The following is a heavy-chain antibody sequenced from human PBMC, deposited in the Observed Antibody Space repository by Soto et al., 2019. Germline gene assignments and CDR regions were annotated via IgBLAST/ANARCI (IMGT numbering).Heavy chain of an antibody. J-gene: IGHJ5*02. CDR2: MNPNSGNT. CDR1: GYTFTSYD. CDR3: ARAYSSYYNWFDP. V-gene: IGHV1-8*01. D-gene: IGHD4-4*01. Sequence: QVQLVQSGAEVKKPGASVKVSCKASGYTFTSYDINWVRQATGQGLEWMGWMNPNSGNTGYAQKFQGRVTMTRNTSISTAYMALSSLRSEDTAVHYCARAYSSYYNWFDPWGQGTLVTVSS.